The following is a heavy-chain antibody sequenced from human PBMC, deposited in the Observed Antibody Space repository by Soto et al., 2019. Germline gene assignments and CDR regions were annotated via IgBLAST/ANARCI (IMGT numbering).Heavy chain of an antibody. CDR3: ARVATYYYDSSGYYPQGFDP. D-gene: IGHD3-22*01. CDR2: INPNSGGT. J-gene: IGHJ5*02. CDR1: GYTFTGYY. Sequence: GASVKVSCKASGYTFTGYYMPWVRQAPGQGLEWMGWINPNSGGTKYAQKFQGRVTMTRDTSISTAYMELSRLRSDDTAVYYCARVATYYYDSSGYYPQGFDPWGQGTLVTVSS. V-gene: IGHV1-2*02.